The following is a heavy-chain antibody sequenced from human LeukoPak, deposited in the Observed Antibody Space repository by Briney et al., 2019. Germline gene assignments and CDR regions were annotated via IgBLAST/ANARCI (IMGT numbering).Heavy chain of an antibody. D-gene: IGHD6-13*01. V-gene: IGHV1-69*13. CDR3: ARGGSSTWPPRPFDY. CDR1: GGTFSSYA. CDR2: IIPIFGTA. Sequence: SVKVSCKASGGTFSSYAISWVRQAPGQGLEWMGGIIPIFGTANYAQKFQGRVTITADESTSTAYMELNSLTSEDTAVYYCARGGSSTWPPRPFDYWGQGTLVTVSS. J-gene: IGHJ4*02.